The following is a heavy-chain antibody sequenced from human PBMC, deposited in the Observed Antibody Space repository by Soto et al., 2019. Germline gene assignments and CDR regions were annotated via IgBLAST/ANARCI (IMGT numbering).Heavy chain of an antibody. D-gene: IGHD3-9*01. CDR1: GDSVSSNSAA. V-gene: IGHV6-1*01. Sequence: PSQTLSLTCAISGDSVSSNSAAWNWIRQSPSRGLEWLGRTYYRSKWYNDYAVSVKSRITINPDTSKNQFSLQLNSVTPEDTAVYYCAREEAAYYDILTGYYMWSDDFDIWGQGTMVTVSS. CDR2: TYYRSKWYN. CDR3: AREEAAYYDILTGYYMWSDDFDI. J-gene: IGHJ3*02.